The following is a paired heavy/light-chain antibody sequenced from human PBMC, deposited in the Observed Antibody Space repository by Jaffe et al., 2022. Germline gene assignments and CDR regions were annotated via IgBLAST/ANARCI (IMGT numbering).Light chain of an antibody. V-gene: IGKV1-12*01. Sequence: DIQMTQSPSSVSASVGDRVTITCRASQGITRWLAWYQLKPGKAPKYVIYAASSLQSGVPSRFSGSGSGTEFTLTISSLQPEDFATYYCQQTKNFPYTEGQGTRLEIK. J-gene: IGKJ2*01. CDR3: QQTKNFPYT. CDR1: QGITRW. CDR2: AAS.
Heavy chain of an antibody. V-gene: IGHV3-48*03. D-gene: IGHD3-22*01. J-gene: IGHJ1*01. CDR1: GFTFSSFE. Sequence: EVHLVESGGGLVQPGGSLRLSCAASGFTFSSFEMNWVRQAPGKGLEWVAHFYGTTSTLYYADSVKGRFTISSDTAKNSLYLQVSSLRAEDTAIYYCARADYDSSGYRYFQHWGQGTLVTVSS. CDR2: FYGTTSTL. CDR3: ARADYDSSGYRYFQH.